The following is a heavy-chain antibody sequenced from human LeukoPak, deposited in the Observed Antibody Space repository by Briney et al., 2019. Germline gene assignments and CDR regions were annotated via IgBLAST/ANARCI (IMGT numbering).Heavy chain of an antibody. CDR1: GYTFTSYG. CDR3: ARARKFGIAAAVPGGYYYYYYMDV. D-gene: IGHD6-13*01. Sequence: ASVKVSCKASGYTFTSYGISWVRQAPGQGLEWMGRINPNSGGTNYAQKFQGRVTMTRDTSISTAYMELSRLRSDVTAVYYCARARKFGIAAAVPGGYYYYYYMDVWGKGTTVTVSS. CDR2: INPNSGGT. V-gene: IGHV1-2*06. J-gene: IGHJ6*03.